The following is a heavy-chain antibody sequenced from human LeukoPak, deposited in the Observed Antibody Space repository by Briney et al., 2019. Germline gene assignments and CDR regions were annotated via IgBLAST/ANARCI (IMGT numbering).Heavy chain of an antibody. D-gene: IGHD1-26*01. Sequence: GGPLSPPCPPPGFPFRSNGMHWIRQAPAKGREGGAFIWNDASNQTYEDSVKGRFTISRDNSKNTLYLQMNTLTAEDTGVYYCVRGFTGGSPPFDYWGQGTLVTVSS. V-gene: IGHV3-33*01. CDR1: GFPFRSNG. J-gene: IGHJ4*02. CDR2: IWNDASNQ. CDR3: VRGFTGGSPPFDY.